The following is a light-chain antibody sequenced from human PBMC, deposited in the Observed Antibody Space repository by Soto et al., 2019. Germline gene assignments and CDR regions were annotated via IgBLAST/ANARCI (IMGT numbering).Light chain of an antibody. V-gene: IGLV1-40*01. CDR3: QSYDSSLSGPVA. Sequence: QSVLTQPPSVSGAPGQRVTISCTGSSSNIGAGYDVHWYQQLPGTAPKLLIYGNSNRPSGVPDRFSGSKSGTSASLAITGLQAEDEADYYCQSYDSSLSGPVAFDGGTQLTVL. J-gene: IGLJ2*01. CDR2: GNS. CDR1: SSNIGAGYD.